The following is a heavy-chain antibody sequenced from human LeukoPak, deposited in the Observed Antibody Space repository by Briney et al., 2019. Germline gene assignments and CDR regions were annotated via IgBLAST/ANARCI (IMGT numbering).Heavy chain of an antibody. CDR1: GFTFDDYG. J-gene: IGHJ4*02. CDR3: ARSVDYDFWGEDIGLEY. Sequence: PGGSLRLSCAASGFTFDDYGMSWVRQAPGKGLEWVSGINWNGGSTGYADSVKGRFTISRDNAKNSLYLQMNSLRAEDTAVYYCARSVDYDFWGEDIGLEYWGQGTLVTVSS. D-gene: IGHD3-3*01. V-gene: IGHV3-20*04. CDR2: INWNGGST.